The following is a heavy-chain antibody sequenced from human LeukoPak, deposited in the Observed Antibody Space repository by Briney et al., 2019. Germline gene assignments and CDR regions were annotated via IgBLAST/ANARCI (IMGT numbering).Heavy chain of an antibody. D-gene: IGHD2-21*01. CDR1: GFTFSSYE. V-gene: IGHV3-48*03. Sequence: PGGSLRLXCAASGFTFSSYEMNWVRQAPGKGLEWLSYIIGSGSTTQYADSVRDRFTISRDNDKNAVYLQMNSLRADDTAIYYCVRDRGGAYSGDNLFDPWGQGTLVTVSS. CDR2: IIGSGSTT. CDR3: VRDRGGAYSGDNLFDP. J-gene: IGHJ5*02.